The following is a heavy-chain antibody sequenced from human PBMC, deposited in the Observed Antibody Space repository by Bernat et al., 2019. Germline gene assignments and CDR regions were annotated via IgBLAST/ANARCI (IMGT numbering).Heavy chain of an antibody. D-gene: IGHD3-10*01. Sequence: QVQLVESGGGVVQPGRSLRLSCAASGFTFSSYAMHWVRQAPGKGLEWVAVISYDGSNKYYADSVKGRFTISRDNSKNTLYLQMNSLRAEDTAVYYCAKEKADYYGSGSSFDYWGQGTLVTVSS. J-gene: IGHJ4*02. CDR2: ISYDGSNK. CDR3: AKEKADYYGSGSSFDY. V-gene: IGHV3-30*01. CDR1: GFTFSSYA.